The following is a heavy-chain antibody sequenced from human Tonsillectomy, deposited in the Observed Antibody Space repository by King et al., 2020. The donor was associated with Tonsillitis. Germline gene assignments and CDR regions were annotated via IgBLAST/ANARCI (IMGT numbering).Heavy chain of an antibody. Sequence: QLQESGPGLVKPSETLSLTCTVSGGSISSYYWSWIRQPPGKGLEWIGYIYYSGSTNYNPSLKSRVTISVDTSKNQFSLNLSSVTAADTAVYYCAREGPHSSSWSPLTLYFDLWGRGTLVTVSS. J-gene: IGHJ2*01. V-gene: IGHV4-59*01. CDR2: IYYSGST. D-gene: IGHD6-13*01. CDR3: AREGPHSSSWSPLTLYFDL. CDR1: GGSISSYY.